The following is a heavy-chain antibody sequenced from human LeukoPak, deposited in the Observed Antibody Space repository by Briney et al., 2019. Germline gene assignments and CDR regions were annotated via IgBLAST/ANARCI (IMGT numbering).Heavy chain of an antibody. D-gene: IGHD3-10*01. J-gene: IGHJ4*02. CDR2: IWYDGSNK. CDR3: ARVTDHYYGSEI. V-gene: IGHV3-33*01. Sequence: PGGSLRLSCAASGFTFSSYGMHGVRQAPGKGLEWVAVIWYDGSNKYYADSVKGRFTISRDNSKNTLYLQMNSLRAEDTAVYYCARVTDHYYGSEIWGQGTLVTVSS. CDR1: GFTFSSYG.